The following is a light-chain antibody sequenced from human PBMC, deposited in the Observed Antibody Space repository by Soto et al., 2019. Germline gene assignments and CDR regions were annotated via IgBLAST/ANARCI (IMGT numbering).Light chain of an antibody. V-gene: IGKV3-11*01. Sequence: EIVLTQSPATLSLSPGERATLSCRASQSVSSYLAWYQQKPCQAPRLLIYDASNRATGIPARFSGSGAGTDFTLTISSLEPADFAVYYCQQRSNWPPGIFTFGPGTKVDIK. CDR2: DAS. CDR3: QQRSNWPPGIFT. J-gene: IGKJ3*01. CDR1: QSVSSY.